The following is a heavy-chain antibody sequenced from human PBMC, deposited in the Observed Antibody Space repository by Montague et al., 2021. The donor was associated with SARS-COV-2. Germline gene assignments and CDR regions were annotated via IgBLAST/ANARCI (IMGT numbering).Heavy chain of an antibody. CDR1: GFSLSTRGVG. Sequence: PALVKPTQTLTLTCTFSGFSLSTRGVGVGWIRQPPGKALEWLALIYWDDDERYSPSLESRLTISKDNSKNQVVLTMTKMAPVDTATYYCAHTKALAGDRWFDPWGQGTPVTVSS. V-gene: IGHV2-5*02. CDR3: AHTKALAGDRWFDP. J-gene: IGHJ5*02. D-gene: IGHD6-19*01. CDR2: IYWDDDE.